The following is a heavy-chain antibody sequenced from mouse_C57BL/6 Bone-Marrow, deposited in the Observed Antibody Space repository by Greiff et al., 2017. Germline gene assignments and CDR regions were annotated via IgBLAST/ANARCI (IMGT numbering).Heavy chain of an antibody. V-gene: IGHV1-19*01. CDR3: ARWLLWYFDV. CDR1: GYTFTDYY. CDR2: INPYNGGT. J-gene: IGHJ1*03. D-gene: IGHD2-3*01. Sequence: VQLQQSGPVLVKPGASVKMSCKASGYTFTDYYMNWVKQSHGKSLEWIGVINPYNGGTSYNQKFKGKATLTVDKSSSTAYMELNSLTSEDSAVYYWARWLLWYFDVWGTGTTVTVSS.